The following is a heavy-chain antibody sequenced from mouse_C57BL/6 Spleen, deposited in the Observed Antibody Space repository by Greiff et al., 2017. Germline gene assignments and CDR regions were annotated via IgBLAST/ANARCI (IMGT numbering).Heavy chain of an antibody. CDR2: IDPETGGT. V-gene: IGHV1-15*01. J-gene: IGHJ2*01. CDR1: GYTFTDYE. Sequence: VQLQQSGAELVRPGASVTLSCKASGYTFTDYEMHWVKQTPVHGLEWIGAIDPETGGTAYNQKFKGKAILTADKSSSTAYMELRSLTSEDSAVYYCTRRSLTGDYFDYWGQGTTLTVSS. D-gene: IGHD6-2*01. CDR3: TRRSLTGDYFDY.